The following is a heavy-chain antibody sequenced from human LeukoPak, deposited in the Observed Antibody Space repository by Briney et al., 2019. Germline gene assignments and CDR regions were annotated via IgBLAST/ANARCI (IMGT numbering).Heavy chain of an antibody. CDR1: GFTFSSYA. D-gene: IGHD2-2*01. J-gene: IGHJ4*02. CDR2: ISSNGGST. V-gene: IGHV3-64*01. CDR3: ARDGGDIVVVPAAVYYFDY. Sequence: GSLRLSCAASGFTFSSYAMHWVRQAPGKGLEYVPAISSNGGSTYYANSVKGRFTISRDNSKNTLYLQMNSLRAEDTAVYYCARDGGDIVVVPAAVYYFDYWGQGTLVTVSS.